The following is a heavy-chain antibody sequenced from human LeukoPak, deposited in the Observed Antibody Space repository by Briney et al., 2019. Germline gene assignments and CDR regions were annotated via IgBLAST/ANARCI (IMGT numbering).Heavy chain of an antibody. CDR2: MNPNSGNT. J-gene: IGHJ4*02. D-gene: IGHD3-10*01. CDR3: AREGAGAYYFDY. V-gene: IGHV1-8*01. CDR1: RYTFTSYD. Sequence: ASVKVSCKASRYTFTSYDINWVRQATGQGLEWMGWMNPNSGNTGFAQRFQGRVTMTRNTSISTAYMELSSLRSEDKAVYYCAREGAGAYYFDYWGQGTLVTVSS.